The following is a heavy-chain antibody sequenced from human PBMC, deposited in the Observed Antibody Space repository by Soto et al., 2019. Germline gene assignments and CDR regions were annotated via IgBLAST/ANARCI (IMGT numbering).Heavy chain of an antibody. CDR2: INAGNGNT. D-gene: IGHD6-19*01. J-gene: IGHJ4*02. V-gene: IGHV1-3*01. CDR3: ARDPLIPVAGPVDYFDY. Sequence: ASVKVSCKASGYTFTSYAMHWVRQAPGQRLEWMGWINAGNGNTKYSQKFQGRVTITRDTSASTAYMELSSLRSEDTAVYYCARDPLIPVAGPVDYFDYWGQGTLVTVSS. CDR1: GYTFTSYA.